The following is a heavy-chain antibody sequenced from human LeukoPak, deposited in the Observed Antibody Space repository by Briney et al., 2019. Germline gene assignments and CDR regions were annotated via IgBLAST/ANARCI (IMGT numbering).Heavy chain of an antibody. CDR2: ISYDGSNK. D-gene: IGHD3-22*01. Sequence: GGSLRLSCAASGFTFSSYAMHWVRQAPGKGLEWVAVISYDGSNKYYADSVKGRFTISRDNSKNTLYLQMNSLRAEDTAVYYCARGTHYYYDSSGYLLLWGQGTLLTVSS. CDR3: ARGTHYYYDSSGYLLL. V-gene: IGHV3-30*04. CDR1: GFTFSSYA. J-gene: IGHJ1*01.